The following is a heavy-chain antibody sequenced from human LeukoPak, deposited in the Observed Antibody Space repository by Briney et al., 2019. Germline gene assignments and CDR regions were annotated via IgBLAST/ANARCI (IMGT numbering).Heavy chain of an antibody. CDR2: ISGSGGST. V-gene: IGHV3-23*01. CDR3: AKAYYYDSSGYYGDAFDI. CDR1: GFPFSSYA. D-gene: IGHD3-22*01. J-gene: IGHJ3*02. Sequence: GGSLRLSCAASGFPFSSYAMSWVRQAPGKGLEWVSAISGSGGSTYYADSVKGRFTISRDNSKNTLYLQMNSLRAEDTAVYYCAKAYYYDSSGYYGDAFDIWGQGTVVTVSS.